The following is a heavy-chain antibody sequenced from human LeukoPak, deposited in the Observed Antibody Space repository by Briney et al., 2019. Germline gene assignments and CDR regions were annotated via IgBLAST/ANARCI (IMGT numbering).Heavy chain of an antibody. CDR1: GFTIGSYW. D-gene: IGHD2/OR15-2a*01. J-gene: IGHJ3*01. Sequence: GGSLSPACAGSGFTIGSYWMSWVRQAPGKGLEWVANIRQDGSEKYYVDSVKGRLTISRDNAKNSLYLQMNSLRAEDTGIYYCARAGYYGEDAFDLWGQGKIVTVSS. V-gene: IGHV3-7*01. CDR3: ARAGYYGEDAFDL. CDR2: IRQDGSEK.